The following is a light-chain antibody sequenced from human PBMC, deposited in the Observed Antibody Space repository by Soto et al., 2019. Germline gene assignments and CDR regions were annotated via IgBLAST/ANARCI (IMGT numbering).Light chain of an antibody. CDR1: QSVSSN. CDR3: HQYNIWART. CDR2: GAS. Sequence: EIVMTQSPATLSVSPGERATLSCRASQSVSSNVIWFQQKPGQTPRLLIFGASTRATGIPARFSGSGSGTEFTLNISSRQSEDFAVYYCHQYNIWARTFVPGTKVDIK. J-gene: IGKJ3*01. V-gene: IGKV3-15*01.